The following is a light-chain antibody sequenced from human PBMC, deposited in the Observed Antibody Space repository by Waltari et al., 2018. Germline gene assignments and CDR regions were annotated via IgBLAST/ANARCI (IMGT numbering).Light chain of an antibody. J-gene: IGKJ2*01. CDR3: QQSYNYHPYT. CDR2: SAS. Sequence: DIQMTQSPSSLSASVGDSVSITCRASQSISTYLSWYQQKPGEAPQLLIFSASSLQSAVPSRFTGTGSGTDFTLTISSLQPEDSATYYCQQSYNYHPYTFGQGTKLEIK. CDR1: QSISTY. V-gene: IGKV1-39*01.